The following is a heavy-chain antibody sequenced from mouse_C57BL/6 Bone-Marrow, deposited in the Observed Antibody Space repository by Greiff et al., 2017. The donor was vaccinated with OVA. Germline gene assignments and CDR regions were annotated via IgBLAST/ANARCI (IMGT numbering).Heavy chain of an antibody. CDR3: TRGNVGSSFYAMDY. V-gene: IGHV14-3*01. J-gene: IGHJ4*01. D-gene: IGHD1-1*01. Sequence: EVQLQQSVAELVRPGASVKLSCTASGFNIKNTYMHWVKQRPEQGLEWIGRIAPANDNTKYAPKFQGKATMTADTSSNTAYLQLSSLSSEDTAVYCCTRGNVGSSFYAMDYWGQGTSVTGSS. CDR1: GFNIKNTY. CDR2: IAPANDNT.